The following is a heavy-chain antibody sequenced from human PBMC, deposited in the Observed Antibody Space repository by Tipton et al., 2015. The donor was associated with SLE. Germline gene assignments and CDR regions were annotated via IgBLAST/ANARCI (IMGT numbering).Heavy chain of an antibody. D-gene: IGHD5-12*01. Sequence: QLVQSGAEVKKPGASVKVSCKASGYTFTSYGISWVRQAPGQGLEWMGWISTYNGNTNYAQKLQGRVTMTTDTSTSTAYMELRSLVSADASVEYCGRRTPFYTGYDFDYGGHGALVTVSS. CDR1: GYTFTSYG. J-gene: IGHJ4*01. V-gene: IGHV1-18*01. CDR3: GRRTPFYTGYDFDY. CDR2: ISTYNGNT.